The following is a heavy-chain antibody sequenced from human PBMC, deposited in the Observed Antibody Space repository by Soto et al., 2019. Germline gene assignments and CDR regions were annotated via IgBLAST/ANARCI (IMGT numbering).Heavy chain of an antibody. J-gene: IGHJ4*02. CDR1: GCNFSDHY. V-gene: IGHV3-11*06. Sequence: GSLGVACAASGCNFSDHYMNGVRQAPGKGLEWVSYISGSSRYTNFADSVKGRFTISRDNAKNSLYLQMNSLRVEDTAVYYCARHTSGWHYYDYWGQGTQVTVYS. D-gene: IGHD6-19*01. CDR3: ARHTSGWHYYDY. CDR2: ISGSSRYT.